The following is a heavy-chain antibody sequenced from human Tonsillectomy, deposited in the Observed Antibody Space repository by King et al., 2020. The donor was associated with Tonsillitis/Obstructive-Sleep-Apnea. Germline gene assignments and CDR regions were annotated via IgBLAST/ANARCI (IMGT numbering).Heavy chain of an antibody. J-gene: IGHJ6*03. V-gene: IGHV3-23*04. Sequence: VQLVESGGGLVQPGGSLRLSCAASGFTFSSYAMSWVRQAPGKGLEWVSAISGSGGSTYYADSVKGRFTISRDNSKNTLYLQMNSLRAEDTAVYYCAKEGPIGYYGSGSSSYYMDVWGEGTTVTVSS. CDR2: ISGSGGST. CDR1: GFTFSSYA. CDR3: AKEGPIGYYGSGSSSYYMDV. D-gene: IGHD3-10*01.